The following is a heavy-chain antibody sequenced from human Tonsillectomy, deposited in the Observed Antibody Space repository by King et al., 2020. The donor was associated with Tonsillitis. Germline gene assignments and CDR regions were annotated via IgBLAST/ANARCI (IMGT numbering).Heavy chain of an antibody. V-gene: IGHV1-69*01. D-gene: IGHD3-10*01. J-gene: IGHJ4*02. CDR3: ARASGSGSYYNAGGFDY. Sequence: VQLVQSGAEVKKPGSSVQVSCKASGGTFNSYAISWVRQAPGQGLEWMGGIIPFFGTTNYAQKFQGRVTITADESTSTAYMELSSLRSEDTAVYYCARASGSGSYYNAGGFDYWGQGTLVTVSS. CDR1: GGTFNSYA. CDR2: IIPFFGTT.